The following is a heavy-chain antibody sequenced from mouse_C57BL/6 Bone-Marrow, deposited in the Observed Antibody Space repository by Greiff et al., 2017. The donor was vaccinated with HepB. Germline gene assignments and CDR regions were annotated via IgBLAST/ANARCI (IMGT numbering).Heavy chain of an antibody. CDR3: AREGIQITTVVAFYAMDY. Sequence: EESGPGLVKPSQSLSLTCSVTGYSITSGYYWNWIRQFPGNKLEWMGYISYDGSNNYNPSLKNRISITRDTSKNQFFLKLNSVTTEDTATYYCAREGIQITTVVAFYAMDYWGQGTSVTVSS. D-gene: IGHD1-1*01. J-gene: IGHJ4*01. CDR2: ISYDGSN. V-gene: IGHV3-6*01. CDR1: GYSITSGYY.